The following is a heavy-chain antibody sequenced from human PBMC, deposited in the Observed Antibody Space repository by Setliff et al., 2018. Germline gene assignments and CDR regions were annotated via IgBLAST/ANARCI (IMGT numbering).Heavy chain of an antibody. CDR3: AGGQPLVRKYYYYMDV. CDR2: IIPMFGT. Sequence: GASVKVSCKASGGTFSSYVISWVREAPGQGLEWMGGIIPMFGTNYAQKFQGRVTITADESTSTAYMELSSPGSEDTAVYYCAGGQPLVRKYYYYMDVWGKGTTVTVSS. V-gene: IGHV1-69*13. D-gene: IGHD3-10*01. CDR1: GGTFSSYV. J-gene: IGHJ6*03.